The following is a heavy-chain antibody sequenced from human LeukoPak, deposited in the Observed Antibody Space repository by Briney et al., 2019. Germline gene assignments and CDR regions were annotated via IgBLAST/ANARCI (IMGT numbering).Heavy chain of an antibody. CDR3: ARDQGNGDYPDWFDP. CDR2: ISAYNGNI. D-gene: IGHD4-17*01. Sequence: ASVKVSRKASGYTFTSYGISWVRQAPGQGLEWMGWISAYNGNINYAQKLQGRVTMTTDTSTRTAYMELRSLRSDDTAVYYCARDQGNGDYPDWFDPWGQGTLVTVSS. CDR1: GYTFTSYG. V-gene: IGHV1-18*01. J-gene: IGHJ5*02.